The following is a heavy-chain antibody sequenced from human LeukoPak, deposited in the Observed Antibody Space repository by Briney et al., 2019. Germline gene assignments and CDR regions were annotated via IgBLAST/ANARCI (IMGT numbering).Heavy chain of an antibody. CDR2: IYPGDSDT. J-gene: IGHJ4*02. CDR3: ARQASIFGVVSY. Sequence: KSGESLKISWKGSGYIFTSYWIGWVRQMPGKGLEWMGIIYPGDSDTRYSPSFQGQVTISADKSISTAYLQWSSLKASDTAMYYCARQASIFGVVSYWGQGTLVTVSS. CDR1: GYIFTSYW. V-gene: IGHV5-51*01. D-gene: IGHD3-3*01.